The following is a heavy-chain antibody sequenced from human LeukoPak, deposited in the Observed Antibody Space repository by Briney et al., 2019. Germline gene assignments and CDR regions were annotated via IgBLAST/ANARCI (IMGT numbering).Heavy chain of an antibody. J-gene: IGHJ3*02. CDR3: ARARRGYTYGYDAFDI. V-gene: IGHV1-69*13. D-gene: IGHD5-18*01. CDR2: IIPIFGTA. CDR1: GGTFSSYA. Sequence: ASVKVSCKASGGTFSSYAISWVRQAPGQGLEWMGGIIPIFGTANYAQKFQGRVTITADESTSTAYMELSSLRSEDTAVYYCARARRGYTYGYDAFDIWGRGTMVTVSS.